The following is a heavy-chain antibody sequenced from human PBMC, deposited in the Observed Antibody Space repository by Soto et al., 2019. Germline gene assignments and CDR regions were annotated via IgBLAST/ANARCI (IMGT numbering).Heavy chain of an antibody. CDR3: ARGWGYYGSGSYVPYYYYGMDV. CDR1: GGSFSGYY. V-gene: IGHV4-34*01. CDR2: INHSGST. J-gene: IGHJ6*02. Sequence: PSETLSLTCAVYGGSFSGYYWSWIRQPPGEGLEWIGEINHSGSTNYNPSLKSRVTISVDTSKNQFSLKLSSVTAADTAVYYCARGWGYYGSGSYVPYYYYGMDVWGQGTTVTVSS. D-gene: IGHD3-10*01.